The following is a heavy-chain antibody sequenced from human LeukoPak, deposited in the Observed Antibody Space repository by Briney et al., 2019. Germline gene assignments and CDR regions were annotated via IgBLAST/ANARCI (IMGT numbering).Heavy chain of an antibody. D-gene: IGHD1-20*01. V-gene: IGHV4-59*01. CDR2: IYYTGST. CDR1: DGSMSTYY. Sequence: KPSETLSLTCTVSDGSMSTYYWTRIRQPPGKGLEWIGFIYYTGSTNYNPSLKSRVAISVDTSKNQFSLKLSSVTAADTAVYYCAGMRITTPTVRTLDYWGQRTLVTVSS. CDR3: AGMRITTPTVRTLDY. J-gene: IGHJ4*02.